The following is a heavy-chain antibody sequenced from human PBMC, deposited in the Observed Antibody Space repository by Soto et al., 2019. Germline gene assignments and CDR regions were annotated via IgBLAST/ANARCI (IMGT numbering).Heavy chain of an antibody. J-gene: IGHJ6*02. D-gene: IGHD2-2*01. CDR2: ISGSGGST. CDR1: GFTFSSYA. V-gene: IGHV3-23*01. CDR3: AKHSAYCSSTSCYVWTGGDYYYYYGMDV. Sequence: GGSLRLSCAASGFTFSSYAMSWVRQAPGKGLEWVSAISGSGGSTYYADSVKGRFTISRDNSKNTLYLQMNSLRAEDTAVYYCAKHSAYCSSTSCYVWTGGDYYYYYGMDVWGQGTTVTVSS.